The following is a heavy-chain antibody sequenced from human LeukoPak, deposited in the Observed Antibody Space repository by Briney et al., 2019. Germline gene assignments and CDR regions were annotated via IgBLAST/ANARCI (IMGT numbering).Heavy chain of an antibody. J-gene: IGHJ4*02. Sequence: PGGSLRLSCAASGFTFSSYSMTWVRQAPGRGLEWVSSISSSSSYIYYADSVKGRFTISRDNAKNSLYLQMNSLRAEDTAVYYCARDPRYYYGSGSYYNGLDYWGQGTLVTVSS. V-gene: IGHV3-21*01. CDR3: ARDPRYYYGSGSYYNGLDY. CDR2: ISSSSSYI. D-gene: IGHD3-10*01. CDR1: GFTFSSYS.